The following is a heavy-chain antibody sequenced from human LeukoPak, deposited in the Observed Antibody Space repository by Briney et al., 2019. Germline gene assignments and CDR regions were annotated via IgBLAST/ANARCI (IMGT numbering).Heavy chain of an antibody. J-gene: IGHJ6*03. V-gene: IGHV3-21*04. Sequence: GGSLRLSCAASGFTFSSYSMNWVRQAPGKGLEWVSSISSSSSYIYYADSVKGRFTISRDNSKNTLYLQMNSLRAEDTAVYYCARGSYYDYYMDVWGKGTTVTVSS. CDR3: ARGSYYDYYMDV. CDR2: ISSSSSYI. CDR1: GFTFSSYS.